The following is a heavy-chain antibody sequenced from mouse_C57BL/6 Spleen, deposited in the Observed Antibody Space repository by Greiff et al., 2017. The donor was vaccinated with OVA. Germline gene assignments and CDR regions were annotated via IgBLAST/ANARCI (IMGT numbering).Heavy chain of an antibody. V-gene: IGHV1-26*01. CDR3: ARTGRAVFAY. J-gene: IGHJ3*01. CDR2: INPNNGGT. D-gene: IGHD4-1*01. CDR1: GYTFTDYY. Sequence: VQLHQSGPELVKPGASVKISCKASGYTFTDYYMNWVKQSHGKSLEWIGDINPNNGGTSYNQKFKGKATLTVDKSSSTAYMELRSLTSEDSAVYYCARTGRAVFAYWGQGTLVTVSA.